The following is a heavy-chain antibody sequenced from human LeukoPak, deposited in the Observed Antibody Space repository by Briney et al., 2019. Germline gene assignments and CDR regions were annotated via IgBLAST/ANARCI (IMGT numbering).Heavy chain of an antibody. CDR2: IIPILGVA. CDR1: GGIFSSYV. V-gene: IGHV1-69*04. J-gene: IGHJ4*02. Sequence: GASVKVSCKASGGIFSSYVFSWVRRAPGQGLEWMGRIIPILGVAHYAQKFQGRVTISADKSTSTAYMELSSLSSEDTGLYYCARDAPHSSFDYWGQGTLVTVSS. CDR3: ARDAPHSSFDY. D-gene: IGHD6-13*01.